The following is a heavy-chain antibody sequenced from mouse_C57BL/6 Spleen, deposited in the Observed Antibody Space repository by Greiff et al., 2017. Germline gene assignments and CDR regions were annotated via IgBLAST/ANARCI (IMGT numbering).Heavy chain of an antibody. J-gene: IGHJ4*01. D-gene: IGHD1-1*01. CDR1: GYTFTNYW. CDR2: IYPGGGYT. V-gene: IGHV1-63*01. CDR3: ARRYGSSYDYYSMDY. Sequence: QVQLQQSGAELVRPGTSVKMSCKASGYTFTNYWIGWAKQRPGHGLEWIGDIYPGGGYTNYNEKFKGKATLTAYKSSSTSYMQFSSLTSEESAIYYCARRYGSSYDYYSMDYWGQGTSVTVSS.